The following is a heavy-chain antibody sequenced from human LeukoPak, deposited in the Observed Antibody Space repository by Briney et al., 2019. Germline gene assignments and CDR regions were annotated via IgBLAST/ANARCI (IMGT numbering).Heavy chain of an antibody. CDR2: ISGSGGST. Sequence: GGSLRLSCAASGFTFSSYAMSWVRQAPGKGLEWVSAISGSGGSTYYADSVKGRFTISRDNSKNTLYLQMNSLRAEDTAVYYCARDRYGDYAIDYWGQGTLVTVSS. CDR3: ARDRYGDYAIDY. CDR1: GFTFSSYA. J-gene: IGHJ4*02. D-gene: IGHD4-17*01. V-gene: IGHV3-23*01.